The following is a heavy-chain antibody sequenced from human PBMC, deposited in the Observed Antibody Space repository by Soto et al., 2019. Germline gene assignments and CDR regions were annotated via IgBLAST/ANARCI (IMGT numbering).Heavy chain of an antibody. J-gene: IGHJ4*02. D-gene: IGHD3-16*02. Sequence: SETLSLTCAVYGGSFSGYYWSWIRQPPGKGLEWIGEINHSGSTNYNPSLKSRVTISVDTSKNQFSLKLSSVTAADTAVYYCARSPYDYVWGSYRFGGYFDYWGQGTLVTVSS. CDR1: GGSFSGYY. CDR2: INHSGST. CDR3: ARSPYDYVWGSYRFGGYFDY. V-gene: IGHV4-34*01.